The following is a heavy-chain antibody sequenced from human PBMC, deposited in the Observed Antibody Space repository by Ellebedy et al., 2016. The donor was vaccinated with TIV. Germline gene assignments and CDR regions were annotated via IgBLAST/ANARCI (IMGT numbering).Heavy chain of an antibody. D-gene: IGHD6-19*01. CDR1: GYTFTSYA. Sequence: AASVKVSCKASGYTFTSYAMRWVRQAPGQGLEWMGWINAYNGNTNYEQKFQGRVTMTTDTSTSTAYMELRSLRSDDTAVYYCARGGLDSRCWRTDAFDIWGQGTMVTVSS. J-gene: IGHJ3*02. CDR3: ARGGLDSRCWRTDAFDI. CDR2: INAYNGNT. V-gene: IGHV1-18*01.